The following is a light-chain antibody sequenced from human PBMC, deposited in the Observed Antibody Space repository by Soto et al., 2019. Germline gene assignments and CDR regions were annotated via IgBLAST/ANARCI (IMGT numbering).Light chain of an antibody. CDR1: SSDVGGYNY. V-gene: IGLV2-11*01. Sequence: QSVLTQPRSVSGSPGQSVTVSCTGTSSDVGGYNYVSWYQHRPGEAPKLMIYDVLKRPSGVPDRFSGSKSGNTATLTISGLQTEDEAEYYCCSYAGTYTHAVFGGGTKVTVL. CDR2: DVL. CDR3: CSYAGTYTHAV. J-gene: IGLJ2*01.